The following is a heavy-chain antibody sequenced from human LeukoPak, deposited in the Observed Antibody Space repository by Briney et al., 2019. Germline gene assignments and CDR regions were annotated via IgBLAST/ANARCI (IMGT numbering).Heavy chain of an antibody. CDR3: TSTLGY. Sequence: GGSLRLSCAASGFTLSNVWMTWVRQAAGKGLEWVGRIKEKTVGGTTDYAAPVKGRFTISRDDSKNTLYLQMNSLKTEDTAVYYCTSTLGYWGQGTLVTVSS. CDR2: IKEKTVGGTT. CDR1: GFTLSNVW. J-gene: IGHJ4*02. D-gene: IGHD3-16*01. V-gene: IGHV3-15*01.